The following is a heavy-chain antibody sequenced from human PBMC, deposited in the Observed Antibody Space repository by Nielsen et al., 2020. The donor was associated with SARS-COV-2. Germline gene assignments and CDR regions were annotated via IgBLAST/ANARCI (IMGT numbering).Heavy chain of an antibody. CDR2: IRSKANNYEP. Sequence: GGSLRLSCAASGFTFGDAIIHWVRQASGKGLEWVGRIRSKANNYEPSYAASVRGRFTISRDESEKKASLQMNSLRAEDTAVYYCAIGDLVVVPSPLLGLGPIFYYFCLDVWGKGTTVIVSS. D-gene: IGHD2-2*02. J-gene: IGHJ6*03. V-gene: IGHV3-73*01. CDR3: AIGDLVVVPSPLLGLGPIFYYFCLDV. CDR1: GFTFGDAI.